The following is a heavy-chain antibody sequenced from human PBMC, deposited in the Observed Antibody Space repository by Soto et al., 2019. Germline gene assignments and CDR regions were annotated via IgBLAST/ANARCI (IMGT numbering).Heavy chain of an antibody. Sequence: LRLSCAASGISFSNAWMSWVRQTPGKGLEWVGRIKSKTDGGTTDFAAPVKGRFTISRDDSKNTVYLQMNSLKTEDTAVYYCTTALYSGSYSFDYWGQGALVTVSS. J-gene: IGHJ4*02. CDR1: GISFSNAW. CDR2: IKSKTDGGTT. V-gene: IGHV3-15*01. CDR3: TTALYSGSYSFDY. D-gene: IGHD1-26*01.